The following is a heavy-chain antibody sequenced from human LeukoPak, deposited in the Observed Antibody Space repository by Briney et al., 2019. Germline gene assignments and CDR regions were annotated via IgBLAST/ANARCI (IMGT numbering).Heavy chain of an antibody. V-gene: IGHV1-69*13. Sequence: ASVKVSCKASGGTFRTYAIRWVRQAPGQGLEWMGGIIPIFDTTNYAQKFQGRVTITADESTSTAYMELSSLRSEDTAVYYCAPHCSSTSCPFDYWGQGTLVTVSS. D-gene: IGHD2-2*01. J-gene: IGHJ4*02. CDR3: APHCSSTSCPFDY. CDR1: GGTFRTYA. CDR2: IIPIFDTT.